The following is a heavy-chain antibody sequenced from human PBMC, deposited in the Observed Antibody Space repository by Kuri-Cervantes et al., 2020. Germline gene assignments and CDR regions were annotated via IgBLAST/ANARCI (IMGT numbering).Heavy chain of an antibody. V-gene: IGHV3-49*03. D-gene: IGHD5-18*01. J-gene: IGHJ6*02. CDR3: ARDRGYSYGGVFYYYYGMDV. Sequence: GGSLRLSCTASGFTFGDYAMSWFRQAPGKGLEWVGFIRSKAYGGTTEYAASVKGRFTISRDDSKSIAYLQMNSLRAEDTAVYYCARDRGYSYGGVFYYYYGMDVWGQGTTVTVSS. CDR2: IRSKAYGGTT. CDR1: GFTFGDYA.